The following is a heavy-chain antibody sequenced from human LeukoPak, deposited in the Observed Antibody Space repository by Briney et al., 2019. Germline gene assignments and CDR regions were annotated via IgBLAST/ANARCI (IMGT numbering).Heavy chain of an antibody. CDR2: IRSKADSYTT. Sequence: GGSLKLSCAASGFTLSGAAMHWVRQASGKGLEWLGRIRSKADSYTTAYAAPVKGRFTVSRDDSKNTAYLQMNSLKTEDTAVYYCRAAVAGDYFDLWGRGTLVTVSS. V-gene: IGHV3-73*01. CDR1: GFTLSGAA. D-gene: IGHD6-19*01. CDR3: RAAVAGDYFDL. J-gene: IGHJ2*01.